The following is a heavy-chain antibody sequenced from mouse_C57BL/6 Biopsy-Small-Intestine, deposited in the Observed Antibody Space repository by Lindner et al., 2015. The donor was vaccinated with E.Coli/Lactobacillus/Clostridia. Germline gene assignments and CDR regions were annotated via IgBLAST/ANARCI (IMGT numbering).Heavy chain of an antibody. J-gene: IGHJ3*01. CDR1: GFTFTNYW. CDR2: IYPGTSST. CDR3: ARWYGDHFAY. Sequence: VQLQESGAELVKPGASVKLSCKASGFTFTNYWINWVKQRPGQGLEWLGNIYPGTSSTNFNEKFKNKATLTVDTSSSTAYMQLSSLTTDDSAIYYCARWYGDHFAYWGQGTLVTVS. D-gene: IGHD2-13*01. V-gene: IGHV1S61*01.